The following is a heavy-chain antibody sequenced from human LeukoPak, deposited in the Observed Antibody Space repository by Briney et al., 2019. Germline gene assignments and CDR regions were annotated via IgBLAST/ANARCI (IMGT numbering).Heavy chain of an antibody. CDR2: IRSKAYGGTT. CDR3: TRDGRPHCGGDCYLSSDY. J-gene: IGHJ4*02. V-gene: IGHV3-49*04. D-gene: IGHD2-21*02. CDR1: GFTFGGYA. Sequence: PGGSLRLSCTASGFTFGGYAMSWVRQAPGKGLEWVGFIRSKAYGGTTEYAASVKGRFTISRDDSKSIAYLQMNSLKTEDTAVYYCTRDGRPHCGGDCYLSSDYWGQGTLVTVSS.